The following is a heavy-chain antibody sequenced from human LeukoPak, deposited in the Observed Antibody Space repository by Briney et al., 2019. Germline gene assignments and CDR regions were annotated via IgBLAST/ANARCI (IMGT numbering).Heavy chain of an antibody. CDR1: GGSFIEHY. J-gene: IGHJ5*02. D-gene: IGHD3/OR15-3a*01. CDR3: AGLAGANDP. CDR2: INHRGST. Sequence: SETLSLTCADDGGSFIEHYWSWIRQPPGKGLEWSGEINHRGSTNYNPSLKSRVTISVDTSKNQFSLKLNSVTAADTAVYYCAGLAGANDPWGQGTLVTVSS. V-gene: IGHV4-34*01.